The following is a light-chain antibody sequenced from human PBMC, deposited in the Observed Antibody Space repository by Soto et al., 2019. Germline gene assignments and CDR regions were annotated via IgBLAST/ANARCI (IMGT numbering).Light chain of an antibody. J-gene: IGLJ1*01. V-gene: IGLV2-14*01. CDR2: EVR. CDR1: SSDIGSGYAY. Sequence: QSALTQPASVSGSPGQSITISCTGTSSDIGSGYAYVSWYQQHPGKAPKVIIYEVRHRPSSVSSRFSGSRSGNTASLTISGLQAEDEAHYYCTSYRSTSTRYVFGTGTKVTVL. CDR3: TSYRSTSTRYV.